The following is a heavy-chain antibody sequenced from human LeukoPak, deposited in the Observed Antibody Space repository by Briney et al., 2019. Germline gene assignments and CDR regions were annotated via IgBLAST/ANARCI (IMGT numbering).Heavy chain of an antibody. CDR1: GFTFSSYG. CDR2: IWYDGSNK. D-gene: IGHD6-25*01. Sequence: PGGSLRLSCAASGFTFSSYGMHWVRQAPGKGLEWVAVIWYDGSNKYYADSVKGRFTISRDNSKNTLYLQMNSLRAEDTAVYSCARDPYSSGRGYYGMDVWGKGNTVTVSS. V-gene: IGHV3-33*01. CDR3: ARDPYSSGRGYYGMDV. J-gene: IGHJ6*04.